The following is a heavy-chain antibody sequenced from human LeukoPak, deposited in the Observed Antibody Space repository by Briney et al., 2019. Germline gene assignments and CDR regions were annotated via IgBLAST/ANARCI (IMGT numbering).Heavy chain of an antibody. J-gene: IGHJ3*02. CDR2: IHDSGST. Sequence: SETLSLTCDVYGGSFSGYYWSWIRQPPGKGLEWIGEIHDSGSTNYNPSLRSRAPIPVDTPKKQSSLSRSSVDAADTAVYYCARDAGRDRYCTSGVCHRDACDIWGEGTMVTVSS. CDR1: GGSFSGYY. CDR3: ARDAGRDRYCTSGVCHRDACDI. D-gene: IGHD2-8*01. V-gene: IGHV4-34*01.